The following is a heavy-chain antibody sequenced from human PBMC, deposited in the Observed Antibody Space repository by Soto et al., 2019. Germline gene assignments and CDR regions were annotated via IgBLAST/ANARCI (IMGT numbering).Heavy chain of an antibody. J-gene: IGHJ5*02. CDR3: VRGASNSPGSYTWFDP. CDR2: IIPKFGTT. D-gene: IGHD6-19*01. CDR1: GGTFSTYH. Sequence: QVQLVQSGAEVKKPGSSVKVSCKVSGGTFSTYHINWVRQAPGQGLEFMGGIIPKFGTTNYAQRFRGTVTGTADESTSKAYMELNNLRSEVTAVYSCVRGASNSPGSYTWFDPWGQGTLVTVSS. V-gene: IGHV1-69*01.